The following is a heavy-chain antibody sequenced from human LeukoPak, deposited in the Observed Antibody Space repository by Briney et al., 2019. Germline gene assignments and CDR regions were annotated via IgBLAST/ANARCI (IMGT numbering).Heavy chain of an antibody. D-gene: IGHD5-12*01. CDR1: GFTFSSYS. CDR2: ISGSSSYI. V-gene: IGHV3-21*01. CDR3: ARVLGWVATLDY. Sequence: GGSLRLSCAASGFTFSSYSMNWVRQAPGKGLEWVSSISGSSSYIYYADSVKGRFTISRDIAKSSLYLQMNSLRAEDTAVYYCARVLGWVATLDYWGQGTLVTVSS. J-gene: IGHJ4*02.